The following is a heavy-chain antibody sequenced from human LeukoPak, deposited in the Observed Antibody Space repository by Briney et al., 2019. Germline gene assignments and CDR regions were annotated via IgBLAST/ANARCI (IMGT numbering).Heavy chain of an antibody. V-gene: IGHV3-13*01. CDR2: IGTAGDT. J-gene: IGHJ4*02. CDR1: GFTFSSYD. CDR3: ARGRFGSVVVPFDY. D-gene: IGHD3-22*01. Sequence: GGSLRLSCAASGFTFSSYDMHWVRHATGKGLEWVSAIGTAGDTYYPGSVKGRFTISSENAKNSLYLQMNSPRAGDTAVYYCARGRFGSVVVPFDYWGQGTLVTVSS.